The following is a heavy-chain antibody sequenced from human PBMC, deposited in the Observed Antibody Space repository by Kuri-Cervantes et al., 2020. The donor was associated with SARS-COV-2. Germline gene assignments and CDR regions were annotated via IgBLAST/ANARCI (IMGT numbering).Heavy chain of an antibody. V-gene: IGHV3-30*02. J-gene: IGHJ6*03. D-gene: IGHD1-26*01. CDR2: IRYDGSNK. CDR1: GFTFSSYG. Sequence: GGFLRLSCAASGFTFSSYGMHWVRQAPGKGLEWVAFIRYDGSNKYYADSVKGRLTISRDNSKNTLYLQMNSLRAEDTAVYYCAKALEGGATSLYYYYYYIDVWGKGTTVTVSS. CDR3: AKALEGGATSLYYYYYYIDV.